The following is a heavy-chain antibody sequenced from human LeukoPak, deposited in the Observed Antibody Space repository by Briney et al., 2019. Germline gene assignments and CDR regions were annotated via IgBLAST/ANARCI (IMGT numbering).Heavy chain of an antibody. D-gene: IGHD5-12*01. V-gene: IGHV4-59*01. J-gene: IGHJ3*01. CDR3: ARAGPHGHSGYDL. Sequence: TSETLSLTCTVSGASITSFYWTWIRQPPGKGLEWIGYIYYSGNTNYNPSLKSRVTISVDTSQNQLSLKLSSVTAADTAVYYCARAGPHGHSGYDLWGQGTMVTVSS. CDR1: GASITSFY. CDR2: IYYSGNT.